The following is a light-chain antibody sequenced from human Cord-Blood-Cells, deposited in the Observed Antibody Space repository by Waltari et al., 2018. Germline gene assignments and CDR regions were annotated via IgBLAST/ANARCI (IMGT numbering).Light chain of an antibody. J-gene: IGKJ3*01. CDR1: QSISSY. CDR2: AAS. CDR3: QQSYSTPFT. Sequence: TQSPGTLSASVGDRVTITCRASQSISSYLNWYQQKPGKAPKLLIYAASSLQSGVPSRFSGSGSGTDFTLTISSLQPEDFATYYCQQSYSTPFTFGPGTKVDIK. V-gene: IGKV1-39*01.